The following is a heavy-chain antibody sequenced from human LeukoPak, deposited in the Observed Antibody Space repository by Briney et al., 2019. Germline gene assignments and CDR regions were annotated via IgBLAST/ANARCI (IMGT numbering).Heavy chain of an antibody. CDR3: ARIFIRNGYSSYFAC. J-gene: IGHJ4*02. Sequence: KPSETLSLTCTVSGFSISSGHYWGWVRQPPGAGLEWIGSVYQSGTTYYNPSLKSRVTTSVDMSKNQFSLRLRPVTAADTAVYYCARIFIRNGYSSYFACWGQGTLVTVSS. V-gene: IGHV4-38-2*02. CDR2: VYQSGTT. CDR1: GFSISSGHY. D-gene: IGHD5-18*01.